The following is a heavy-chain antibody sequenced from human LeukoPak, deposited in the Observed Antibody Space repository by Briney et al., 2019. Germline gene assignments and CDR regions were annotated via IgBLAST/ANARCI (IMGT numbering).Heavy chain of an antibody. D-gene: IGHD2-8*02. J-gene: IGHJ4*02. Sequence: SETLSLTCTVSGGSISSNTYYWGWIRQPPGKWLEWIGSIYYAGSPYYNPSLKSRVTISVDTSKNQFSLKLSSVTAADTAVYYCARDRTGGSYWDSWGQGTLVTVSS. V-gene: IGHV4-39*07. CDR1: GGSISSNTYY. CDR3: ARDRTGGSYWDS. CDR2: IYYAGSP.